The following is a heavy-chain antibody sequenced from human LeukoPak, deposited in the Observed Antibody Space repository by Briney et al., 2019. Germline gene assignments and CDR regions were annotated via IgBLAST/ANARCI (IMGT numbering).Heavy chain of an antibody. CDR2: IYYSGST. D-gene: IGHD3-10*01. CDR3: ARAPYGSGSYYTY. Sequence: KTWETLSLTCTVSGGSISSYYWSWIRQPPGKGLEWIGYIYYSGSTNYSPSLKSRVTISVDMSKNQFSLRLRSVTAADTAVYYCARAPYGSGSYYTYWGQGTLVTVSS. J-gene: IGHJ4*02. CDR1: GGSISSYY. V-gene: IGHV4-59*08.